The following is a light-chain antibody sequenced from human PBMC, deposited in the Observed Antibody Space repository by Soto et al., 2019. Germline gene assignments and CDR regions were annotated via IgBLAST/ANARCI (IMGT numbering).Light chain of an antibody. Sequence: QSLLTDPPSASGSPGQSVAISCTGTSSDVGGYNYVSWYQQHPGKAPKLMIYEVNKRPSGVPDRFSGSKSGNTASLTVSGLQAEDEADYYCSSYAGSSNVFGTGTRSPS. CDR3: SSYAGSSNV. V-gene: IGLV2-8*01. CDR2: EVN. CDR1: SSDVGGYNY. J-gene: IGLJ1*01.